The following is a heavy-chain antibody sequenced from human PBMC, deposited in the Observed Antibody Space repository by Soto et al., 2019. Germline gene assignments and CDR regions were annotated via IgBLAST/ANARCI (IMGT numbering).Heavy chain of an antibody. CDR1: GFTFSDYY. J-gene: IGHJ5*02. D-gene: IGHD4-4*01. CDR2: ISSSGSTI. V-gene: IGHV3-11*01. CDR3: ARDYSNYVGLFWFDP. Sequence: QVQLVESGGGLVKPGGSLRLSCAASGFTFSDYYMSWIRQAPGKGLEWVSYISSSGSTIYYAYSVKGRFTISSDNAKNSLYLQMNSLRAEDTAVDYCARDYSNYVGLFWFDPWGQGTLVTVSS.